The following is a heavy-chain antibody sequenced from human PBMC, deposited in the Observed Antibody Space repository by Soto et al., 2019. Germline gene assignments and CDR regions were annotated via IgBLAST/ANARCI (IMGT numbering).Heavy chain of an antibody. J-gene: IGHJ6*03. D-gene: IGHD3-10*01. CDR3: AREGVTMVRGVRRYYMDV. CDR1: GYTFTGYY. CDR2: INPNSGDT. V-gene: IGHV1-2*04. Sequence: ASVKVSCKASGYTFTGYYMHWVRQAPGQGLEWMGWINPNSGDTNYAQKFQGWVTMTRDTSISTAYMELSRLRSDDTAVYYCAREGVTMVRGVRRYYMDVWGKGTTVTVLL.